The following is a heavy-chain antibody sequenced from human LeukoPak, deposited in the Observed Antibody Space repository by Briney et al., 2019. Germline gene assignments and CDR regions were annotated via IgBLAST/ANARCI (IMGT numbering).Heavy chain of an antibody. Sequence: PSETLSLTCAVYSGSFSGYNWNWIRQSPGKGLEWIGEINQSGRINYNPSLKSRVIISVDTSKNQFSLKLTSLTAADTAVYYCAREAAIATAIVWFDPWGQGTLVTVSS. CDR2: INQSGRI. CDR3: AREAAIATAIVWFDP. CDR1: SGSFSGYN. V-gene: IGHV4-34*01. D-gene: IGHD6-13*01. J-gene: IGHJ5*02.